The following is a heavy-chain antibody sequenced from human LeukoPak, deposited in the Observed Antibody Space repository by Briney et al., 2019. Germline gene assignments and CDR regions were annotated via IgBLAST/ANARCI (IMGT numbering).Heavy chain of an antibody. CDR2: ISGSGGST. D-gene: IGHD6-13*01. J-gene: IGHJ6*04. CDR3: AKEVGDSSRPYYYYYYGMDV. V-gene: IGHV3-23*01. CDR1: GFTFSSCA. Sequence: GGSLRLSCAASGFTFSSCAMSWVRQAPGKGLEWVSAISGSGGSTYYADSVKGRFTISRDNSKNTLYLQMNSLRAEDTAVYYCAKEVGDSSRPYYYYYYGMDVWGKGTTVTVSS.